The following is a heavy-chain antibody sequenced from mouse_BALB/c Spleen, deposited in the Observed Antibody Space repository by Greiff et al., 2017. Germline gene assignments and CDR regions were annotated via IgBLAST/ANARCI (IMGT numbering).Heavy chain of an antibody. CDR2: IFPGTGTT. CDR1: GYTFTSYW. D-gene: IGHD1-1*01. J-gene: IGHJ3*01. Sequence: QVQLQQSGAELVKPGASVKLSCKTSGYTFTSYWIQWVKQRPGQGLGWIGEIFPGTGTTYYNEKFKGKATLTIDTSSSTAYMQLSSLTSEDSAVYFCARGGDYGSSYETYWGQGTLVTVSA. V-gene: IGHV1S132*01. CDR3: ARGGDYGSSYETY.